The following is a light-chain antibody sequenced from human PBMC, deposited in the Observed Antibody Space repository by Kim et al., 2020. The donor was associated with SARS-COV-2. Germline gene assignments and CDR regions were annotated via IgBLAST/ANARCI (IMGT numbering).Light chain of an antibody. J-gene: IGKJ3*01. V-gene: IGKV3-20*01. Sequence: LSPGERATLSCRASQSVSSSYLAWYQQKPGQAPRLLIYGASSRATGIPDRFSGSGSGTDFTLTISRLEPEDFAVYYCQQYGSSPAFGPGTKVDIK. CDR1: QSVSSSY. CDR2: GAS. CDR3: QQYGSSPA.